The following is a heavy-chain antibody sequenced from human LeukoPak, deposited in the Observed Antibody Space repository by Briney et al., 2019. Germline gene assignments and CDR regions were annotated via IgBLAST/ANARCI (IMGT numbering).Heavy chain of an antibody. D-gene: IGHD3-22*01. Sequence: PSETLSLTCTVSGYSISSGYYWGWIRQPPGKGLEWIGSIYHSGSTYYNPSLKSRVTISVDTSKNQFSLKLSSVTAADTAVYYCARYYYDSSGQVGFDYWGQGTLVTVSS. V-gene: IGHV4-38-2*02. CDR3: ARYYYDSSGQVGFDY. CDR1: GYSISSGYY. J-gene: IGHJ4*02. CDR2: IYHSGST.